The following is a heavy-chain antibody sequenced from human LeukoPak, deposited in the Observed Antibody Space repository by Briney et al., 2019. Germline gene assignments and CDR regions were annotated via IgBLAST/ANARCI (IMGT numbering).Heavy chain of an antibody. Sequence: GGSLRLSCAASGFTFDYSAMTWVRQAPEKGLEWVSTINTGDITFYSNSVKGRFTISRDNSKNALFLQMNSLRAEDTAIYYCVKGGFTYYDDWGQGTLVTVSS. D-gene: IGHD3-22*01. V-gene: IGHV3-23*01. J-gene: IGHJ4*02. CDR2: INTGDIT. CDR1: GFTFDYSA. CDR3: VKGGFTYYDD.